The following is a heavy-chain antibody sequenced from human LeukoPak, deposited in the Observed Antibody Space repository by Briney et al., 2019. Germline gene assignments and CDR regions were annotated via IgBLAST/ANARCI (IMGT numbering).Heavy chain of an antibody. CDR2: INPNSGGT. J-gene: IGHJ1*01. D-gene: IGHD1-26*01. V-gene: IGHV1-2*02. CDR1: GYTFTGYY. Sequence: ASVKVSCKASGYTFTGYYMHWVRQAPGQGLEWMGWINPNSGGTNYAQKFQGRVTMTRDTSISTAYMELSRLRSDDTAVYYCARWIVGATTEGYFQHWGRAPWSPSPQ. CDR3: ARWIVGATTEGYFQH.